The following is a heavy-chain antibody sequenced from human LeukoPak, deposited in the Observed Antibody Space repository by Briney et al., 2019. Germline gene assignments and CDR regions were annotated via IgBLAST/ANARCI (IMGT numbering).Heavy chain of an antibody. D-gene: IGHD6-19*01. Sequence: PGGSLRLSCAASGCTVSSNYMSWVRQAPGKGLEWVSVIYSGGSTYYADSVKGRFTISRDNSKNTLYLQMNSLRAEDTAVYYCARASSSGWYYFDYWGQGTLVTVSS. J-gene: IGHJ4*02. CDR2: IYSGGST. CDR1: GCTVSSNY. V-gene: IGHV3-53*01. CDR3: ARASSSGWYYFDY.